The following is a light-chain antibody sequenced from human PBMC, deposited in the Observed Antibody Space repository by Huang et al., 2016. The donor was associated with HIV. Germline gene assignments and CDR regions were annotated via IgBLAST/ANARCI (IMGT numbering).Light chain of an antibody. CDR1: QSVSNN. Sequence: ELVMTQSPATLSVSPGERATLSCRASQSVSNNLAWYQQKPGQAPRLLIYGAYTRARGLPARFSGSGSGTDFTLTISSLQSEDFAVYYCLQYNSWPPFTFGQGTRLEMK. V-gene: IGKV3D-15*01. CDR3: LQYNSWPPFT. CDR2: GAY. J-gene: IGKJ5*01.